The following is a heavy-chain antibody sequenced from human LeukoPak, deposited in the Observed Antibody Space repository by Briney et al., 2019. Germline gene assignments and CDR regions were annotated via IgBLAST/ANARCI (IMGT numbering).Heavy chain of an antibody. J-gene: IGHJ3*01. CDR3: AKVYSSSSRDAFDV. V-gene: IGHV4-34*01. D-gene: IGHD6-6*01. CDR1: GEPFSGYY. Sequence: SETLSLTCAVYGEPFSGYYWSWVRQSPGKGLDWIGEINHSGSPTYNSSLKSRVTISVDTSKSQFSLRLSSVTAADTAVYYCAKVYSSSSRDAFDVWGQGTMVTVSS. CDR2: INHSGSP.